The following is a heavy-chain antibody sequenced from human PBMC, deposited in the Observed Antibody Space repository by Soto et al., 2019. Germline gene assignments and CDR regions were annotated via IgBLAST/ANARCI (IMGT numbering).Heavy chain of an antibody. D-gene: IGHD5-12*01. CDR2: IYHSGST. V-gene: IGHV4-4*02. Sequence: QVQLQESGPGLVKPSGTLSLTCAVSGGSISSSNWWSWVHQPPGKGLGWIGEIYHSGSTNYNPSLKSRVTRSVDKSKNQYSLKLSSVTAADTAVYYCASARDGYNLRYWGQGTLVTGSS. CDR1: GGSISSSNW. CDR3: ASARDGYNLRY. J-gene: IGHJ4*02.